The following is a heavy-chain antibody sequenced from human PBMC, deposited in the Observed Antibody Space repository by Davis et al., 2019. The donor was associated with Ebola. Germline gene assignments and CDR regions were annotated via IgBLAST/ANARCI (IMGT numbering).Heavy chain of an antibody. Sequence: GESLKISCAASGFTFSSYGMHWVRQAPGKGLEWVAVISYDGSNKYYADSVKGRFTISRDNAKNSLYLQMNSLRAEDTAVYYCARVRGAFDIWGQGTMVTVSS. CDR2: ISYDGSNK. J-gene: IGHJ3*02. CDR3: ARVRGAFDI. CDR1: GFTFSSYG. V-gene: IGHV3-30*03.